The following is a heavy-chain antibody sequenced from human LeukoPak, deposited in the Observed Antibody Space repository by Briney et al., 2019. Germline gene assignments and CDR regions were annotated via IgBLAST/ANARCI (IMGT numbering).Heavy chain of an antibody. Sequence: KPSETLSLTCAVYGGSFSGHYWSWIRQSPGKGLEWIGEINHNGGTNYNPSLKSGLTLGRVTISVDTSKNQFSLKVTSVTAADTALYYCARRPPRSGWSYYVPPSRKTSEYYFDYWGQGTQVTVSS. J-gene: IGHJ4*02. CDR3: ARRPPRSGWSYYVPPSRKTSEYYFDY. V-gene: IGHV4-34*01. D-gene: IGHD6-19*01. CDR1: GGSFSGHY. CDR2: INHNGGT.